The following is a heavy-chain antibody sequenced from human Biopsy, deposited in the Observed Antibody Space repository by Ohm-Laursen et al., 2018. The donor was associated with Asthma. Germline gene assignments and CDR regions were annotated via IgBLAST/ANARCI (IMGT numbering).Heavy chain of an antibody. CDR2: IIPIFRTP. CDR3: AIDLYGTGRYD. CDR1: GVSLRNYGLSGYG. V-gene: IGHV1-69*01. Sequence: SSVKVSCKPSGVSLRNYGLSGYGFSWLRQAPGQGLEWLGGIIPIFRTPNYAQKFLGRINIIADESALTAYLELSSLTAEDSAFYFCAIDLYGTGRYDWGLGTVLSVSS. J-gene: IGHJ4*02. D-gene: IGHD3-10*01.